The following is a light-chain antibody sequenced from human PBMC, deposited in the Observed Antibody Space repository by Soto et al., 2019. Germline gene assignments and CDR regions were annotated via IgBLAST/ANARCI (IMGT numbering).Light chain of an antibody. J-gene: IGKJ1*01. CDR2: GTS. CDR1: QGIGTE. Sequence: AIQMTQSPSSLSASVGDRVTITCRASQGIGTELGWYQQRPGKAPRLLIYGTSTLQYGVSSRFSGSGSDTDFTLIISSLQPEDFATYYCLQDSSYPRTFCQGTKVEIK. V-gene: IGKV1-6*01. CDR3: LQDSSYPRT.